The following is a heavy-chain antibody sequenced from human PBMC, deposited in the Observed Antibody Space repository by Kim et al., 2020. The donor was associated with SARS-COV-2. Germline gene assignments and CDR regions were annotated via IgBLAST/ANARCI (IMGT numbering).Heavy chain of an antibody. Sequence: GGSLRLSCAASGFTFSCYGMHWVRQAPGKGLEWVAVIWNDGSNKNYADSVKGRFTISRDNSENTLYLQINSLRAEDTAVYYCVRDGITGTTEAFDIWGQGTMVTVSS. CDR3: VRDGITGTTEAFDI. CDR1: GFTFSCYG. V-gene: IGHV3-33*01. D-gene: IGHD1-7*01. CDR2: IWNDGSNK. J-gene: IGHJ3*02.